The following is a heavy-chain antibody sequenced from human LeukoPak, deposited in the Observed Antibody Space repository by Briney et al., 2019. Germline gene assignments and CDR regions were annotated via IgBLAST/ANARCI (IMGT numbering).Heavy chain of an antibody. CDR1: GFTFISYG. J-gene: IGHJ6*02. D-gene: IGHD1-26*01. Sequence: GKSLRLSYAASGFTFISYGMHWVRQAPGKGLEWVAVISYDGSNKYYADSVKGRFTISRDNSKNTLYLQMNSLRAEDTAVYYCAKRRGVGATYYYGMDVWGQGTTVTVSS. CDR3: AKRRGVGATYYYGMDV. V-gene: IGHV3-30*18. CDR2: ISYDGSNK.